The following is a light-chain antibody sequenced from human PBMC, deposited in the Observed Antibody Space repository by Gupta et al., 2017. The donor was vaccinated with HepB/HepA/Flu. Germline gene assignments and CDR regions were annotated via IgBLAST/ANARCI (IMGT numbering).Light chain of an antibody. CDR2: DAS. Sequence: ELVLTQSPATLSLSPGDRATLSCRASQSVSSYLAWYQQKPGQAPRLLIYDASNRATGIPARFSGSGSGTDFTLTISSLEPEDFAVYYCQQSSNWPPAFGGGTKVEIK. V-gene: IGKV3-11*01. CDR3: QQSSNWPPA. J-gene: IGKJ4*01. CDR1: QSVSSY.